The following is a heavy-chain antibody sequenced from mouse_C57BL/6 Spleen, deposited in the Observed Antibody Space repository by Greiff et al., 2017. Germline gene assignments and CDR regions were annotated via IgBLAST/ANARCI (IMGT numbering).Heavy chain of an antibody. Sequence: QVQLKQPGAELVKPGASVKMSCKASGYTFTSYWITWVKQRPGQGLEWIGDIYPGSGSTNYNEKFKSKATLTVDTSSSTAYMQLSSLTSEDSAVYYCARGGDGFPWYFDVWGTGTTVTVSS. J-gene: IGHJ1*03. CDR2: IYPGSGST. CDR3: ARGGDGFPWYFDV. CDR1: GYTFTSYW. V-gene: IGHV1-55*01. D-gene: IGHD3-3*01.